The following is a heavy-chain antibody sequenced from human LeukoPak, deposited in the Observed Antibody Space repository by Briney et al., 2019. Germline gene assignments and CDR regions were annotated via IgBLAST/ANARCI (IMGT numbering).Heavy chain of an antibody. J-gene: IGHJ4*02. CDR2: ISSSSSYI. CDR1: GFTFSSYS. CDR3: AKFPDDYDYVWGSRESGY. Sequence: PGGSLRLSCAASGFTFSSYSMNWVRQAPGKGLEWVSSISSSSSYIYYADSVKGRFTISRDNSKNTLYLQMNSLRAEDTAVYYCAKFPDDYDYVWGSRESGYWGQGTLVTVSS. V-gene: IGHV3-21*04. D-gene: IGHD3-16*01.